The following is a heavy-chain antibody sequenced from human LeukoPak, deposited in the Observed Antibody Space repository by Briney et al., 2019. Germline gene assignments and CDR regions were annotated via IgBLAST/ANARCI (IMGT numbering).Heavy chain of an antibody. Sequence: ASVKVSCKASGYTFTGHYMHWVRQAPGQGLEWMGWINPNSGGTNYAQKFQGKVTMTRDTSISTAYMELSRLRSDDTAVYYCARDWAIITTPNDFDYWGQGTLVTVSS. CDR1: GYTFTGHY. D-gene: IGHD3-3*01. CDR2: INPNSGGT. V-gene: IGHV1-2*02. J-gene: IGHJ4*02. CDR3: ARDWAIITTPNDFDY.